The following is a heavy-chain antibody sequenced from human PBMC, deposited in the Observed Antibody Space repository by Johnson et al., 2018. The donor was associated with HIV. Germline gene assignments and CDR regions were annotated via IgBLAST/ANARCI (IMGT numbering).Heavy chain of an antibody. CDR3: ARGDIGWNDDFAFDI. V-gene: IGHV3-23*04. CDR2: ISGSGSTI. D-gene: IGHD1-1*01. Sequence: VQLVESGGGVVQPGRSLRLSCAASGFTFSSYAMSWVRQAPGKGLEWVSAISGSGSTIYYADSVKGRFTISRDNSKNTLYLQMNSLRAEDTAVYYCARGDIGWNDDFAFDIWGQGTMVTVSS. J-gene: IGHJ3*02. CDR1: GFTFSSYA.